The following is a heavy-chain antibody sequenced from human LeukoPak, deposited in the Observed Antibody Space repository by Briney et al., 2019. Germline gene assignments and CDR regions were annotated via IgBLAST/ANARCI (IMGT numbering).Heavy chain of an antibody. CDR2: ISGSSSYI. J-gene: IGHJ4*02. Sequence: AGGSLRLSCAASGFTFSSYSMNWVRQAPGKGLEWVSSISGSSSYIYYADSVKGRFTISRDNAKNSLYLQMNSLRAEDTAVYYCARGRGMAFLADYWGQGTLVTVSS. CDR3: ARGRGMAFLADY. D-gene: IGHD2-15*01. CDR1: GFTFSSYS. V-gene: IGHV3-21*01.